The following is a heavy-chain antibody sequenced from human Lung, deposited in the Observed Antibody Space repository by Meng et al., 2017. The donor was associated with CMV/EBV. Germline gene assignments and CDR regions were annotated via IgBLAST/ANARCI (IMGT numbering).Heavy chain of an antibody. J-gene: IGHJ6*02. V-gene: IGHV3-33*06. D-gene: IGHD2-2*01. Sequence: SXKISXAASGFTFSSYGMHWVRQAPGKGLEWVAVIWYDGSNKYYADSVKGRFTISRDNSKNTLYLQMNSLRAEDTAVYYCAKDIVVVPAPYYYYYGMDVWGQGTTVXVSS. CDR2: IWYDGSNK. CDR3: AKDIVVVPAPYYYYYGMDV. CDR1: GFTFSSYG.